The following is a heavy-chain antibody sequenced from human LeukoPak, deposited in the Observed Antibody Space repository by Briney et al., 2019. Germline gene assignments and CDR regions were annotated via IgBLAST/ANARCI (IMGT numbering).Heavy chain of an antibody. J-gene: IGHJ4*02. Sequence: SETLSLTCAVYGGSSGDWSWIRQPPGKGLEWIGEISHSGTTNYNPSLKSRVTISEDTSKNQFSLKLSSVTAADTAVYYCARRNLLGTFDYWGQGTLVTVSS. V-gene: IGHV4-34*01. CDR1: GGSSGD. CDR2: ISHSGTT. D-gene: IGHD3-10*01. CDR3: ARRNLLGTFDY.